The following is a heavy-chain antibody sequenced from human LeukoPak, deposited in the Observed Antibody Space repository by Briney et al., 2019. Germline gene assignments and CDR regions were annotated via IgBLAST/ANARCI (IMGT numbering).Heavy chain of an antibody. D-gene: IGHD2-21*02. J-gene: IGHJ4*02. Sequence: HPGGSLRLSCAASGFTFSSYGMHWVRQAPGKGLEWVAVIWYDGRNKYYADSVKGRFTISRDNSKNTLYLQMNSLRAEDTAVYYCAKDSSGVVVTAPRYYFDYWGQGTLVTVSS. CDR2: IWYDGRNK. V-gene: IGHV3-33*06. CDR3: AKDSSGVVVTAPRYYFDY. CDR1: GFTFSSYG.